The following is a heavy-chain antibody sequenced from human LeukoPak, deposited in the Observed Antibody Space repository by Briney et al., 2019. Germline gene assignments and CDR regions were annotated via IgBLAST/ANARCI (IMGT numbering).Heavy chain of an antibody. CDR1: GFTFSNAW. D-gene: IGHD3-9*01. Sequence: GGSLRLSCAASGFTFSNAWMSWVRQAPGKGLEWVGRIKSKTDGGTTDYAAPVKGRFTISRDDSKNTLYLQMNSLKTEDTAVYYCTTDFSFLGRDILTGSAGNWFDPWGQGTLVTVSS. V-gene: IGHV3-15*01. CDR2: IKSKTDGGTT. CDR3: TTDFSFLGRDILTGSAGNWFDP. J-gene: IGHJ5*02.